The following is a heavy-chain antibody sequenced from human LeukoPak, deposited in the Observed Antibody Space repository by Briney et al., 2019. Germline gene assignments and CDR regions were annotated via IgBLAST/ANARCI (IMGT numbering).Heavy chain of an antibody. D-gene: IGHD2-21*02. V-gene: IGHV3-23*01. CDR1: GFTFSSYA. CDR2: ISGSGGST. Sequence: GGSLRLSYAASGFTFSSYAMSWVRQAPGKGLEWVSGISGSGGSTYYADSVRGRFTISRDNSKNTLFLQMSRLRAEDAAVHYCAKALENCCGDCAQYYFDYWGQGTLVTVSS. CDR3: AKALENCCGDCAQYYFDY. J-gene: IGHJ4*02.